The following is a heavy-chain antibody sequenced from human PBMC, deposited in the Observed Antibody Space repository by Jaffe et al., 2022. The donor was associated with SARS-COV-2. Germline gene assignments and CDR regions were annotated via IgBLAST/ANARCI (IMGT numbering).Heavy chain of an antibody. J-gene: IGHJ1*01. Sequence: QVQVVESGGGVVQPGRSLRLSCATSGFAFGNYGMHWVRQAPGKGLEWVSLVWHDGGKKYYADSVKGRFTISRDNSNNVVYLQMNSLRDEDTAIYYCAVWFGQYEYFEHWGQGTLVTVSS. CDR3: AVWFGQYEYFEH. D-gene: IGHD3-10*01. CDR2: VWHDGGKK. V-gene: IGHV3-33*01. CDR1: GFAFGNYG.